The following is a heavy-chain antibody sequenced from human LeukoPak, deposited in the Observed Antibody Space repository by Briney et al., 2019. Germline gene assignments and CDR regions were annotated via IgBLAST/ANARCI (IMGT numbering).Heavy chain of an antibody. CDR1: GLPLNIHW. Sequence: GGSLDLSCLASGLPLNIHWMTWFRQAPGKGLEWVATIKPDGNDKFLVDSVKGRFTISRGNAKTSLFLQMNSLRAEDTAMYYCTTSEYWGQGALVTVSS. V-gene: IGHV3-7*03. J-gene: IGHJ4*02. CDR2: IKPDGNDK. CDR3: TTSEY.